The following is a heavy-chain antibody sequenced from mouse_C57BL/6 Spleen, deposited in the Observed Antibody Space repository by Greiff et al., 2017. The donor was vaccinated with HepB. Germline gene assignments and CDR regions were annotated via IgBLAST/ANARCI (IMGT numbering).Heavy chain of an antibody. V-gene: IGHV8-8*01. J-gene: IGHJ1*03. CDR2: IWWDDDK. CDR3: ARIKILRLYWYFDV. Sequence: VMLVESGPGILQPSQTLSLTCSFSGFSLSTFGMGVGWIRQPSGKGLEWLAHIWWDDDKYYNPALKSRLTISKDTSKNQVFLKIANVDTADTATYYCARIKILRLYWYFDVWGTGTTVTVSS. D-gene: IGHD1-1*01. CDR1: GFSLSTFGMG.